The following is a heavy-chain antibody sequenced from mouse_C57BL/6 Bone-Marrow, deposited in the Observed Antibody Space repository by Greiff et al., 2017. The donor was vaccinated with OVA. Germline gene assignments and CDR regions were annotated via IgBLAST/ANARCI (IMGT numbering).Heavy chain of an antibody. Sequence: VQLQQPGAELVKPEASVKLSCKASGYTFTSYWMPWVKQRPGQGLEWIGEIDPSDSYTNYNQKFKGKATLTVDTSSSTAYMQLSSLTSEDSAVYYCATLFLGDYWGQGTTLTVSS. CDR1: GYTFTSYW. D-gene: IGHD1-1*01. V-gene: IGHV1-50*01. CDR3: ATLFLGDY. CDR2: IDPSDSYT. J-gene: IGHJ2*01.